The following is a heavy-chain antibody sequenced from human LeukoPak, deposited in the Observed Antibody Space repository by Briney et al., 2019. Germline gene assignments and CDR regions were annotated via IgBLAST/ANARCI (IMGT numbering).Heavy chain of an antibody. V-gene: IGHV4-59*01. CDR3: AREYEGIGWEPNNWFDP. CDR2: IYYSGST. D-gene: IGHD6-19*01. J-gene: IGHJ5*02. Sequence: SETLSLTCTDSGGSISSYYWSRIRQPPGKGLEWIGYIYYSGSTNYNPSLKSRVTISVDTSKNQFSLKLSSVTAADTAVYYCAREYEGIGWEPNNWFDPWGQGTLVTVSS. CDR1: GGSISSYY.